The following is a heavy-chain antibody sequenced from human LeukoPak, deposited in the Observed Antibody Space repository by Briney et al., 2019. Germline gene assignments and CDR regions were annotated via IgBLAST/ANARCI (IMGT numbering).Heavy chain of an antibody. CDR2: IYYSGST. V-gene: IGHV4-59*11. J-gene: IGHJ6*03. CDR1: GGSIRSHY. CDR3: ARAYHDFWSGYGNYYYYVDV. Sequence: SETLSLTCTGSGGSIRSHYWSWIRQPPGKGLEWIGYIYYSGSTNYNPSLKSRVTISVDTSKNQFSLKLSSVTAADTAVYYCARAYHDFWSGYGNYYYYVDVWGKGTTVTVSS. D-gene: IGHD3-3*01.